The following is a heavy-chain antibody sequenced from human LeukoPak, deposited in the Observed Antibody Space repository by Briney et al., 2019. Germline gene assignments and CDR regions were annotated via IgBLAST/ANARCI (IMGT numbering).Heavy chain of an antibody. CDR3: ARDRKYGSESLRRLDY. V-gene: IGHV4-30-4*02. Sequence: SETLSLTCAVSVGSISVIDYYCGWIRQPPGKGLGWIGYISYSGNTYYNPSLKSRVTISVDTSKTQFSLKLSSVTVADTAVYYCARDRKYGSESLRRLDYWGQGTLVTVSS. D-gene: IGHD3-10*01. J-gene: IGHJ4*02. CDR1: VGSISVIDYY. CDR2: ISYSGNT.